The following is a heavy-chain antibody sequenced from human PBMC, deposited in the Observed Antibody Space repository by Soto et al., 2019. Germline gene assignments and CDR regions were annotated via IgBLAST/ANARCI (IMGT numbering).Heavy chain of an antibody. Sequence: SETLSLTCTVSGGSISSSSYYWGWIRQPPGKGLEWIGSIYYSGSTYYNPSLKSRVTISVDTSKNQFSLKLSSVTAADTAVYYCARGLRGAMVLSYYYYYIAVWGKGTTVTVSS. D-gene: IGHD5-18*01. CDR3: ARGLRGAMVLSYYYYYIAV. CDR2: IYYSGST. J-gene: IGHJ6*03. V-gene: IGHV4-39*01. CDR1: GGSISSSSYY.